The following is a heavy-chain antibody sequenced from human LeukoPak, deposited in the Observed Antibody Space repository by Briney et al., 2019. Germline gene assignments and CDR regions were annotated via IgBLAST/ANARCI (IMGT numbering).Heavy chain of an antibody. CDR3: ATGLNWVAY. J-gene: IGHJ4*02. CDR2: INKDSSER. Sequence: GGSLRLSCAASGFTITNYAMSWVRQAPGKGLESVANINKDSSERYYLDSVKGRFTISRDNTKSSLFLQMNSLRVEDTGIYYCATGLNWVAYWGQGARVTVSS. CDR1: GFTITNYA. D-gene: IGHD3-16*01. V-gene: IGHV3-7*01.